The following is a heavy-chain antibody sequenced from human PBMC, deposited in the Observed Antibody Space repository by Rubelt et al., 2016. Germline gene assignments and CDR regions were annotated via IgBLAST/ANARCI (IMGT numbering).Heavy chain of an antibody. J-gene: IGHJ4*02. Sequence: EVQLVESGGVLVQPGGSLRLSCAASGFTFSSYWMSWVRQAPGKGLEWVANNNQKWGWEFVGDAVEGRVTESEGHAKKLMDWQMRRLEAEDTGGYYWAAPDYLGQGTLVTVSS. CDR3: AAPDY. CDR1: GFTFSSYW. V-gene: IGHV3-7*05. CDR2: NNQKWGWE.